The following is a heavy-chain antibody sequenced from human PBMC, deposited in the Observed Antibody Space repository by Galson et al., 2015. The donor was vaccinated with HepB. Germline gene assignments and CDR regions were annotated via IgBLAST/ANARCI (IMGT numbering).Heavy chain of an antibody. Sequence: LRLSCAASGFTFSSYSMNWVRQAPGKGLEWVSSISSSSSYIYYADSVKGRFTISRDNAKNSLYLQMNSLRAEDTAVYYCARHRGGYSGYDLSYYGMDVWGQGTTVTVSS. CDR3: ARHRGGYSGYDLSYYGMDV. CDR2: ISSSSSYI. CDR1: GFTFSSYS. V-gene: IGHV3-21*01. D-gene: IGHD5-12*01. J-gene: IGHJ6*02.